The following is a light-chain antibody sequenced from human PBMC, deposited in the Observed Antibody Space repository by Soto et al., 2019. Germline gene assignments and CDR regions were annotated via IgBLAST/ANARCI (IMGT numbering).Light chain of an antibody. Sequence: DIRMTQSPSSLSASVRDRVTITCRASQAINNYLAWLQQNPGKPPKSLIYAASSLQSGVPSKFSGSGSGTDFTLTISSLQPEDFATYYCQQYNRYPLYTFGQGTKLEIK. CDR1: QAINNY. CDR3: QQYNRYPLYT. V-gene: IGKV1-16*02. CDR2: AAS. J-gene: IGKJ2*01.